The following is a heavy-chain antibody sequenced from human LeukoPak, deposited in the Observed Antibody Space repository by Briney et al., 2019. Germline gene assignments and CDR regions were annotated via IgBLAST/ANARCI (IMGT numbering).Heavy chain of an antibody. CDR1: GYIFTKYV. CDR2: IKAGNGDT. Sequence: GASVKVSCKASGYIFTKYVVHWVRQAPGQSPEWMGWIKAGNGDTKYSQNFQGRLTITRDTSASTVYMELSSLTSEDTALYYCARDDCGDTCYPGGYWGQGTLVTVSS. D-gene: IGHD2-21*01. J-gene: IGHJ4*02. CDR3: ARDDCGDTCYPGGY. V-gene: IGHV1-3*01.